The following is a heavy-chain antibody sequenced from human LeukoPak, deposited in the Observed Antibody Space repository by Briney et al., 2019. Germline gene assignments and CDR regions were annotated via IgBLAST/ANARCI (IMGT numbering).Heavy chain of an antibody. J-gene: IGHJ5*02. CDR1: GYSISSGYY. Sequence: PSETLSLTCAVSGYSISSGYYWGWIRQPPGKGLEWFGSIYHSGSTYYNPSLKSRVTISVDTSKNQFSLKLSSVTAADTAVYYCARGHDFWSGYWFDPWGQGTLVTVSS. CDR3: ARGHDFWSGYWFDP. V-gene: IGHV4-38-2*01. CDR2: IYHSGST. D-gene: IGHD3-3*01.